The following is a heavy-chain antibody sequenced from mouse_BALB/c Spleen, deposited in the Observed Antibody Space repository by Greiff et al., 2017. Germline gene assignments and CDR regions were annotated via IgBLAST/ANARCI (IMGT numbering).Heavy chain of an antibody. CDR3: ARGDYGSSYVLYAMDY. V-gene: IGHV2-9*02. J-gene: IGHJ4*01. Sequence: QVQLKESGPGLVAPSQSLSITCTVSGFSLTSYGVHWVRQPPGKGLEWLGVIWAGGSTNYNSALMSRLSISKDNSKSQVFLKMNSLQTDDTAMYYCARGDYGSSYVLYAMDYWGQGTSVTVSS. CDR1: GFSLTSYG. D-gene: IGHD1-1*01. CDR2: IWAGGST.